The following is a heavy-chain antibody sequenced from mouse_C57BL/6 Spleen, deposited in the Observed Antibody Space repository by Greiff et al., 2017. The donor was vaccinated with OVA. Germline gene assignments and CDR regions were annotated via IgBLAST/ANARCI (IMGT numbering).Heavy chain of an antibody. CDR1: GFTIQDYY. D-gene: IGHD2-5*01. CDR3: ARLSNGFAY. V-gene: IGHV14-2*01. J-gene: IGHJ3*01. Sequence: VQLKQSGAELVKPGASVKLSCPASGFTIQDYYLHCVKQRTAQGLALIGRIDPEDGETKDAPKFQGKATITADTSSNTAYLQLSSLTSEDTAVYYCARLSNGFAYWGQGTLVTVSA. CDR2: IDPEDGET.